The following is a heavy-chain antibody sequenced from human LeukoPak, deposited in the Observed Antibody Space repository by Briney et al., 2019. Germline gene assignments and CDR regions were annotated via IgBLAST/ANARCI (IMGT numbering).Heavy chain of an antibody. CDR2: ISGSDGRT. CDR3: AKSQRGYYPRRTYYYYMDV. D-gene: IGHD1-26*01. Sequence: PGGSLRLSCAASGFSFSSYGMSWVRQAPGKGLEWVSAISGSDGRTYYADSVRGRFTISRDNSKDMLYVQMSSLRAEDTAVYYCAKSQRGYYPRRTYYYYMDVWGKGTTVTGAS. J-gene: IGHJ6*03. CDR1: GFSFSSYG. V-gene: IGHV3-23*01.